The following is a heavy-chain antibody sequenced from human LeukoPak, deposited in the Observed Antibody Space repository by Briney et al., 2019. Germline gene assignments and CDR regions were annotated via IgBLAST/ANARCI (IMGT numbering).Heavy chain of an antibody. CDR3: AREDSGSYGGVVY. CDR1: GFTFSSNY. V-gene: IGHV3-53*01. D-gene: IGHD1-26*01. Sequence: GGSLRLSCAASGFTFSSNYMSCVRHAPGKALEWVSVIYSGGSTYYADAVKGRFTISRDNSKNTLYLQMNSLRAEDTAVYYCAREDSGSYGGVVYWGQGTLVTVSS. J-gene: IGHJ4*02. CDR2: IYSGGST.